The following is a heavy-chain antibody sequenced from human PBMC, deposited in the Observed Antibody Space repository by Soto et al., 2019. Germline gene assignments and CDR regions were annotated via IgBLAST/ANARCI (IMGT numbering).Heavy chain of an antibody. J-gene: IGHJ5*02. Sequence: KPGGSLRLSCAASGFTFSSYSMNWVRQAPGKGLEWVSSISSSSSYIYYADSVKGRFTISRDNAKNSLYLQMNSLRAEDTAVYYCARVQGGSWYRGPNWFDPWGQGTLVTVSS. CDR3: ARVQGGSWYRGPNWFDP. CDR2: ISSSSSYI. CDR1: GFTFSSYS. V-gene: IGHV3-21*01. D-gene: IGHD6-13*01.